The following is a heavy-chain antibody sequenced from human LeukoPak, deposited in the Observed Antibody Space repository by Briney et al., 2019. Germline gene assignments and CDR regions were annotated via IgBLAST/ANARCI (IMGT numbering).Heavy chain of an antibody. D-gene: IGHD4-23*01. CDR2: IYSGGNT. Sequence: GGSLRLSCAVSGFTVNSYYMSWVRQAPGKGLEWVSVIYSGGNTHYADSVKGRFTISRDSSKNTLYLQVNSLRVEDTAVYYCTTRSGNSYSWGQGALVTVSS. CDR3: TTRSGNSYS. CDR1: GFTVNSYY. J-gene: IGHJ4*02. V-gene: IGHV3-53*01.